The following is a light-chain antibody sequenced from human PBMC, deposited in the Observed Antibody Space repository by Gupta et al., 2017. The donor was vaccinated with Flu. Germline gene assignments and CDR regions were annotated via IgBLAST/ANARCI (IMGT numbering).Light chain of an antibody. CDR2: GKV. J-gene: IGKJ1*01. Sequence: DIQMTQSPSSLSASVGDSVTITCRASQPISSVLNWYQQRPGKAPELLIYGKVTWRSGVSLRFSGSGSETDFSLTISRIQPEDSATYYCLQSRSAPWTFGQGTKV. V-gene: IGKV1-39*01. CDR1: QPISSV. CDR3: LQSRSAPWT.